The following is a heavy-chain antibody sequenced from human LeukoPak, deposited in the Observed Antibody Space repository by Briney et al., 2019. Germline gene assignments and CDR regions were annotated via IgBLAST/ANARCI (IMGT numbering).Heavy chain of an antibody. CDR1: GYNFTSYN. D-gene: IGHD2-21*02. CDR3: ARVASYCGGDCYLPDY. Sequence: GASVKVSCKASGYNFTSYNINWVRQATGQGLEWMGWMNPNSGNSGYVQRFQGRITMTMNTSKRTAYMELSGLRSEDTAVYYCARVASYCGGDCYLPDYWGQGTLVTVSS. V-gene: IGHV1-8*01. J-gene: IGHJ4*02. CDR2: MNPNSGNS.